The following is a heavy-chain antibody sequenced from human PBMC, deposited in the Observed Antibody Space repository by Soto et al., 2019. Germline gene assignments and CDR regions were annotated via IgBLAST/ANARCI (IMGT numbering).Heavy chain of an antibody. CDR2: ISYDGGSNK. Sequence: QVQLVESGGGVVQPGRSLRLSCAASGFTFSSYAMHWVRQAPGEGLEWVAVISYDGGSNKYYADSVKGRFTISRDNSRNTLYLQMNSLRDEDTAVYYCARVVDTITDYYYGMDVWGQGTTVTVSS. J-gene: IGHJ6*02. CDR1: GFTFSSYA. D-gene: IGHD5-12*01. V-gene: IGHV3-30-3*01. CDR3: ARVVDTITDYYYGMDV.